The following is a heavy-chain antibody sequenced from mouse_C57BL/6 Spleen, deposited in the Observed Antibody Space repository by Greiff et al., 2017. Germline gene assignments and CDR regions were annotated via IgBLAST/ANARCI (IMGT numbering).Heavy chain of an antibody. CDR3: IRSAYYYGSSYEFAY. Sequence: VQLMESGAELVRPGASVTLSCKASGYTFTDYEMHWVKQTPVHGLEWIGAIDPETGGTAYNQKFKGKAILTADKSSSTAYMELRSLTSEDSAVDYGIRSAYYYGSSYEFAYWGQGTLVTVSA. V-gene: IGHV1-15*01. CDR1: GYTFTDYE. D-gene: IGHD1-1*01. CDR2: IDPETGGT. J-gene: IGHJ3*01.